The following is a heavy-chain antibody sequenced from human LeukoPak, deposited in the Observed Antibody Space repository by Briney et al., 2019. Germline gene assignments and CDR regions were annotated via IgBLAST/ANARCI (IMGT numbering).Heavy chain of an antibody. CDR2: IYHSGST. Sequence: SETLSLTCTVSGYSISSGYYWGWIRQPPGEGLEWIGSIYHSGSTYYNPSLKSRVTISVDTSKNQFSLKLSSVTAADTAVYYCAREVRRIAVADRYYFDYWGQGTLVTVSS. CDR1: GYSISSGYY. V-gene: IGHV4-38-2*02. D-gene: IGHD6-19*01. J-gene: IGHJ4*02. CDR3: AREVRRIAVADRYYFDY.